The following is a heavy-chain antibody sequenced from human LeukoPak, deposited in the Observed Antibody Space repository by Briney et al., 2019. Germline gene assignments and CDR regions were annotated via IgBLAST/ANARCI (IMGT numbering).Heavy chain of an antibody. CDR2: IYYSGST. D-gene: IGHD3-10*01. J-gene: IGHJ4*02. V-gene: IGHV4-61*08. CDR3: ARRGGSGRSFDY. CDR1: GASVSSGGSY. Sequence: SETLSLTCTVSGASVSSGGSYWSWIRQPPGKGLEWIGYIYYSGSTNYNPSLKSRVTISVDTSKNQISLKVNSVTAADTAIYYCARRGGSGRSFDYWGQGTLVTVSS.